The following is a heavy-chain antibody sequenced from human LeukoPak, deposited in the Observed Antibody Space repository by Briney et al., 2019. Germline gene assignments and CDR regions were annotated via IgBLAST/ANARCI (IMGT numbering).Heavy chain of an antibody. CDR1: GGSISSGGYY. CDR2: IYYSGST. D-gene: IGHD3-3*01. Sequence: NASETLSLTCTVSGGSISSGGYYWSWNRQHPGKGLEWIGYIYYSGSTYYNPSLKSRVTISVDTSKNQFSLKLSSVTAADTAVYYCARQGDFWSGYYHNPWFDPWGQGTLVTVSS. V-gene: IGHV4-31*03. CDR3: ARQGDFWSGYYHNPWFDP. J-gene: IGHJ5*02.